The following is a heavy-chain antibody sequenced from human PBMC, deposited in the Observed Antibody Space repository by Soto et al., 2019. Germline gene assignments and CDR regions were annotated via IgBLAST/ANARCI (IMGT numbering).Heavy chain of an antibody. CDR1: GGSISSGDYY. D-gene: IGHD3-22*01. Sequence: RLCLAGAVSGGSISSGDYYWSWIRQPPGKGLKWIGYIYYSGSTYYNPSLKSRVTISVDTSKNQFSLKLSSVTAADTAVYYCDRELLRGGQGNWFDPWGQGTPVTVYS. J-gene: IGHJ5*02. CDR3: DRELLRGGQGNWFDP. CDR2: IYYSGST. V-gene: IGHV4-30-4*01.